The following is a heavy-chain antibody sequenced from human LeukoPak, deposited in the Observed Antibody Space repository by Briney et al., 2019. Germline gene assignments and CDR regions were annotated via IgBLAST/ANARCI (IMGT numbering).Heavy chain of an antibody. CDR2: IYYSGST. Sequence: WVRQHPGKGLEWIGYIYYSGSTYYNPSLKSRVTISVDTSKNQFSLKLSSVTAADTAVYYCARSSSGGNWGSRGDFDYWGQGTLVTVSS. CDR3: ARSSSGGNWGSRGDFDY. V-gene: IGHV4-31*02. J-gene: IGHJ4*02. D-gene: IGHD7-27*01.